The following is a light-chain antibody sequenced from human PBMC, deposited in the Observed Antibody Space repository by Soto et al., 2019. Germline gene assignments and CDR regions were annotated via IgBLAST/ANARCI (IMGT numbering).Light chain of an antibody. J-gene: IGKJ5*01. CDR2: KVS. CDR3: MQGTYWPIT. CDR1: QSLVYSDGNTY. V-gene: IGKV2-30*01. Sequence: VVMTQSPLSLPVTLGQPASIFCRSSQSLVYSDGNTYLNWFQQRPGQSPRRIFYKVSNRDSGVPDRFSGSGSGTDFTLKISRVAAEDVGVYYCMQGTYWPITFGQGTRLEIK.